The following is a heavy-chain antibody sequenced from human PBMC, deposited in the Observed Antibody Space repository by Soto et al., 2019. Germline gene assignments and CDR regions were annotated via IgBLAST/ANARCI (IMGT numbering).Heavy chain of an antibody. CDR2: INAGNGNT. D-gene: IGHD3-10*01. V-gene: IGHV1-3*01. Sequence: QVQLVQSGAEVKKPGASVKVSCKASGYTFTSYAMHWVRQAPGQRLEWMGWINAGNGNTKYSQKFQGRVTITRDTSASTAYMERSSLRSEDTAVYYCARPLWFGESFDPWGQGTLVTVSS. CDR1: GYTFTSYA. CDR3: ARPLWFGESFDP. J-gene: IGHJ5*02.